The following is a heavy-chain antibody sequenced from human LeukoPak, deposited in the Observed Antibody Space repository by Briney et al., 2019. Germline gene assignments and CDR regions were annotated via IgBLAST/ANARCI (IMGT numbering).Heavy chain of an antibody. CDR1: GGSISSGGYY. Sequence: PSETLSLTCTVSGGSISSGGYYWSWIRQPPGKGLEWIGYIYHSGSTYYNPSLKSRVTISVDRSKNQFSLKLSSVTAADTAVYYCARDPYCSSTSCHTYYYYYMDVWGKGTTVTVSS. D-gene: IGHD2-2*01. CDR3: ARDPYCSSTSCHTYYYYYMDV. CDR2: IYHSGST. V-gene: IGHV4-30-2*01. J-gene: IGHJ6*03.